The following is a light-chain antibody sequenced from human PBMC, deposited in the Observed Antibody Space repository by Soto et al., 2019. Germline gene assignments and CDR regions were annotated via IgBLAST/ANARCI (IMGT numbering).Light chain of an antibody. V-gene: IGLV2-14*01. J-gene: IGLJ1*01. Sequence: LTQPGSGSGSPGQSITISCTGTSSDVGGYNYVSWYQQPPGKAPKLMIYEVSNRHSGVSNRFAGSKSGNTASLTISGLQAEDEADYSCSSYTSSSTDYVFGTGTKVTVL. CDR1: SSDVGGYNY. CDR3: SSYTSSSTDYV. CDR2: EVS.